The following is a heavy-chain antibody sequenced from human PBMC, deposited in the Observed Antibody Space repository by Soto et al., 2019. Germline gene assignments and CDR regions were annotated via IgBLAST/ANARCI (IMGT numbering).Heavy chain of an antibody. CDR2: VNPILSMS. CDR1: GDTFNFHS. D-gene: IGHD3-10*01. J-gene: IGHJ4*02. V-gene: IGHV1-69*04. CDR3: ATSYGSGYRAFDY. Sequence: QVQLVQSGAEVKRPGSSVKVSCKASGDTFNFHSINWVRQAPGLVLEWMGRVNPILSMSNFAQRFQGRVTMTADKSTSTAYMELSGLRSEDTAIYYCATSYGSGYRAFDYWGQGALVTVSS.